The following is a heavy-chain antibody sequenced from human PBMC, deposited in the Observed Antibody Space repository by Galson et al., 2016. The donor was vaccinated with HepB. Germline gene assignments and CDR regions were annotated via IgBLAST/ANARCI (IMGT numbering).Heavy chain of an antibody. CDR1: GDSVSSTIHV. V-gene: IGHV6-1*01. J-gene: IGHJ4*02. Sequence: CAISGDSVSSTIHVWNWVRQSPSRGLEWLGRTYYRSKKWSNDYGPSVKGRITVNPDTSKNQFSLHLNSVTPEDTAVYYCARGGSPLGTAMVVDHFDYWGQGTLVTVSS. CDR2: TYYRSKKWSN. D-gene: IGHD5-18*01. CDR3: ARGGSPLGTAMVVDHFDY.